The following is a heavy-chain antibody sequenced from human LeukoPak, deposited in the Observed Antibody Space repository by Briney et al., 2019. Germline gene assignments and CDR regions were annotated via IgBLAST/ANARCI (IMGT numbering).Heavy chain of an antibody. CDR1: GGSFSGYY. CDR3: STYYYDSSGYLGAFDY. V-gene: IGHV4-34*03. D-gene: IGHD3-22*01. Sequence: SETLSLTCAVYGGSFSGYYWSWIRQPPGKGLEWIGEINHSGSTNYNPSLKSRVTISVDKSKNQFSLKLSSVTAADTAVYYCSTYYYDSSGYLGAFDYWGQGTLVTVSS. CDR2: INHSGST. J-gene: IGHJ4*02.